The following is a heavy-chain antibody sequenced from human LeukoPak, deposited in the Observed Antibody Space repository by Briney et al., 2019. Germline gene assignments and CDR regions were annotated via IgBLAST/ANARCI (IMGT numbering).Heavy chain of an antibody. J-gene: IGHJ6*03. D-gene: IGHD3-3*01. CDR2: ISSNGGST. V-gene: IGHV3-64*01. Sequence: GGSLRLSCAASGSTFSSYAMHWVRQAPGKGLEYVSAISSNGGSTYYANSVKGRFTISRDNSKNTLYLQMGSLRAEDMAVYYCARGGRPAGDLEWLLSPTYYYYYYMDVWGKGTTVTVSS. CDR1: GSTFSSYA. CDR3: ARGGRPAGDLEWLLSPTYYYYYYMDV.